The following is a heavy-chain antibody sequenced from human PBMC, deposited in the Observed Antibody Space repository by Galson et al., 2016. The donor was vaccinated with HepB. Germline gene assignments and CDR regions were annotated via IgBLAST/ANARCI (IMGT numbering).Heavy chain of an antibody. J-gene: IGHJ3*02. CDR3: AREDYSSGRCGAFKM. D-gene: IGHD6-19*01. CDR1: GFTFSSYA. CDR2: ISHDGGSK. V-gene: IGHV3-30-3*01. Sequence: SLRLSCAASGFTFSSYAMSWVRQAPGKGLEWVSAISHDGGSKYYRDSVKGRFTIARDNSEDTVSLQMNRLSVEDTAVYYCAREDYSSGRCGAFKMWGQGTMVAVSS.